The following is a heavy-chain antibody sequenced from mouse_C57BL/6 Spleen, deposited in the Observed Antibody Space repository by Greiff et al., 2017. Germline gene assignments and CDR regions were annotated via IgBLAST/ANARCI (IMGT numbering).Heavy chain of an antibody. V-gene: IGHV14-2*01. CDR2: IDPEDGET. Sequence: VQLKESGAELVKPGASVKLSCTASGFNIKDYYMHWVKQRTEQGLEWIGRIDPEDGETKYAPKFQGKATITADTSSNTAYLQLSSLTSEDTAVYYCARWTITTVVAEGYWGQGTTLTVSS. CDR3: ARWTITTVVAEGY. D-gene: IGHD1-1*01. CDR1: GFNIKDYY. J-gene: IGHJ2*01.